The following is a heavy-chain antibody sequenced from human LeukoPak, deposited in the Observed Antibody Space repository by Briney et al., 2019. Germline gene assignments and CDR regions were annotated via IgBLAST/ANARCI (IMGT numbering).Heavy chain of an antibody. D-gene: IGHD5-18*01. CDR2: ISSSSSYI. CDR1: GFTFSSYS. V-gene: IGHV3-21*01. Sequence: PGGSLRLSCAASGFTFSSYSMNWVRQAPGKGLEWVSSISSSSSYIYYADSLTGRFTISRDNAKNSLYLQMNSLRAEDTAMYYCARRATTERGHSYGLDFWGQGTLVTVSS. J-gene: IGHJ4*02. CDR3: ARRATTERGHSYGLDF.